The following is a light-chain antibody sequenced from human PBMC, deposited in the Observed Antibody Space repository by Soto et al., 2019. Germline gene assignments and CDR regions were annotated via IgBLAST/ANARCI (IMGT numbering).Light chain of an antibody. V-gene: IGLV7-43*01. Sequence: QTVVTQEPSLTVSPGGTVTLTCASSTGAVTSGYYPGWFQQKPGQAPRPLMYSVTNRHSWTPARFSGSLPGGKAALTLSGVQPEHEADYYCLLYFGGINVLGGGTKLTVL. J-gene: IGLJ2*01. CDR3: LLYFGGINV. CDR1: TGAVTSGYY. CDR2: SVT.